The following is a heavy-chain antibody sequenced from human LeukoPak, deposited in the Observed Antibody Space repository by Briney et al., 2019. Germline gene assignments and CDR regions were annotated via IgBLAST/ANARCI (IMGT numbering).Heavy chain of an antibody. CDR2: ISSGGNYK. D-gene: IGHD4-17*01. CDR3: ARDTRQTSVTNFDS. CDR1: GFTFSSYA. J-gene: IGHJ4*02. V-gene: IGHV3-21*06. Sequence: GGSLRLSCAPSGFTFSSYAMDWVRQAPGKGLEWVSSISSGGNYKYYGDSVWGRFTISRDDAKNSLYLEMNSLRAEDTAVYYCARDTRQTSVTNFDSWGQGTLVIVS.